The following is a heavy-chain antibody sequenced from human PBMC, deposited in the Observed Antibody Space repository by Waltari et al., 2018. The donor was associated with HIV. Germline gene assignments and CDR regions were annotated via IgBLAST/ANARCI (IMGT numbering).Heavy chain of an antibody. Sequence: QVQLQQWGAGLLKPSETLSLTCAVYGGSFSGYYWSWIRQPPGKGLEWIGEINHSGSTNYNPSLKSRVTISVDTSKNQFSLKLSSVTAADTAVYYCARGGAGVVVVPAALYYYGMDVWGQGTTVTVSS. J-gene: IGHJ6*02. D-gene: IGHD2-2*01. CDR1: GGSFSGYY. CDR2: INHSGST. V-gene: IGHV4-34*01. CDR3: ARGGAGVVVVPAALYYYGMDV.